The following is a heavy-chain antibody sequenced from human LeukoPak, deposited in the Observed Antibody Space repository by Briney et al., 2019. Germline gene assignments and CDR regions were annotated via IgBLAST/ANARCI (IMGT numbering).Heavy chain of an antibody. J-gene: IGHJ4*02. D-gene: IGHD6-13*01. CDR1: GGSISSYY. Sequence: SETLSLTCTVSGGSISSYYWSWIRQPPGKGLEWIGYIYYSGSTYYNPSLKSRVTISVDTSKNQFSLKLSSVTAADTAVYYCARVHSSSWYYFDYWGQGTLVTVSS. V-gene: IGHV4-59*08. CDR2: IYYSGST. CDR3: ARVHSSSWYYFDY.